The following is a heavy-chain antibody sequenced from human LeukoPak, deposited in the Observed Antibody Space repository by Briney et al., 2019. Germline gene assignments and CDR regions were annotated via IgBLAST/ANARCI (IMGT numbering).Heavy chain of an antibody. Sequence: GASVKVSCKASGYTFTSYDINWVRQATGQGLEWMGWMNPNSGNTGYAQKFQGRVTITRNTSISTAYMELSSLRSEDTAVYYCARLSFDYYYYYMDVWGKGTTVTVSS. D-gene: IGHD2/OR15-2a*01. J-gene: IGHJ6*03. V-gene: IGHV1-8*03. CDR3: ARLSFDYYYYYMDV. CDR2: MNPNSGNT. CDR1: GYTFTSYD.